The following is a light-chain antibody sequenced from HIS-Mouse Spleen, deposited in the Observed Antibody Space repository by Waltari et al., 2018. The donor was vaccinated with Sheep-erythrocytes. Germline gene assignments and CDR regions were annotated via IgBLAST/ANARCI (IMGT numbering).Light chain of an antibody. CDR1: QGVSSY. CDR2: DAS. V-gene: IGKV3-11*01. CDR3: QQRSNWLT. Sequence: EIVLTQSPATLSLSPGERATLSCRVSQGVSSYLAWYQQKPGQAPRLLIYDASNRATGIPARFSGSGSGTDFTLTISSLEPEDFAVYYCQQRSNWLTFGGGTKVEIK. J-gene: IGKJ4*01.